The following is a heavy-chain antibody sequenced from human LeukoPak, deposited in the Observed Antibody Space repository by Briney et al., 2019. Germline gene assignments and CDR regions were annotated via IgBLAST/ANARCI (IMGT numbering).Heavy chain of an antibody. CDR2: IIPIFGTA. D-gene: IGHD6-13*01. V-gene: IGHV1-69*05. CDR3: ARVGTSAAADTRGLDY. J-gene: IGHJ4*02. CDR1: GGTFSSYA. Sequence: ASVKVSCKASGGTFSSYAISWVRQAPGQGLEWMGGIIPIFGTANYAQKFQGRVTITTDESTSTAYMELSSLRSEDTAVYYCARVGTSAAADTRGLDYWGQGTLVTVSS.